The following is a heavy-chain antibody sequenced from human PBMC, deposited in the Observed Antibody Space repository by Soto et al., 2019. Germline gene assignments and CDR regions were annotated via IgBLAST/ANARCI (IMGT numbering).Heavy chain of an antibody. J-gene: IGHJ4*02. CDR3: VRDMSPYYGSGTYFAH. Sequence: EVQLVESGGGLVQPGRSLRLSCAASRFTFDNYAMHWVRQAPGKGLEWVSGISWNSDYIAYADSVKGRFTISRDNAKNSMSLKMNSLRPEETASYYCVRDMSPYYGSGTYFAHWGQGTLVTVSS. CDR1: RFTFDNYA. D-gene: IGHD3-10*01. CDR2: ISWNSDYI. V-gene: IGHV3-9*01.